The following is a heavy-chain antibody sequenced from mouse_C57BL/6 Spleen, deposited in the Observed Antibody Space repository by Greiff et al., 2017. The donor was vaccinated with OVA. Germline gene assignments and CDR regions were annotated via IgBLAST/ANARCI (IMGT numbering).Heavy chain of an antibody. Sequence: QVQLKESGTELVKPGASVKLSCKASGYTFTSYWMHWVKQRPGQGLEWIGNINPSNGGTNYNEKFKSKATLTVDKSSSTAYMQLSSLTSEDSAVYYCASLYSNYEGGWFAYWGQGTLVTVSA. CDR1: GYTFTSYW. D-gene: IGHD2-5*01. CDR2: INPSNGGT. V-gene: IGHV1-53*01. CDR3: ASLYSNYEGGWFAY. J-gene: IGHJ3*01.